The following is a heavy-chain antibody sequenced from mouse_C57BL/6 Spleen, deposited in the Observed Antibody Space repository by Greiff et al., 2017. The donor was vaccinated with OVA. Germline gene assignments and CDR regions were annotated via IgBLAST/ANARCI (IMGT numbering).Heavy chain of an antibody. J-gene: IGHJ3*01. CDR3: AIPTTGPFAY. V-gene: IGHV1-74*01. Sequence: QVHVKQPGAELVKPGASVKVSCKASGYTFTSYWMHWVKQRPGQGLEWIGRIHPSDSDTNYNQKFKGKATLTVDKSSSTAYMQLSSLTSEDSAVYYCAIPTTGPFAYWGQGTLVTVSA. D-gene: IGHD1-1*01. CDR1: GYTFTSYW. CDR2: IHPSDSDT.